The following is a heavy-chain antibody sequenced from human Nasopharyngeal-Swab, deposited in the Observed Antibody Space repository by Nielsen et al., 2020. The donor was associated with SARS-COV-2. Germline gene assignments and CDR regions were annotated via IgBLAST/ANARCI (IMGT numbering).Heavy chain of an antibody. J-gene: IGHJ4*02. CDR3: ARDPGPYYFDY. Sequence: SQTLSLTCDISGDSVTASSAGWNWIRQSPARGLEWLGRTYYRSKWYNDYAVSLRGRITITPDTSKNQFSLHLNSVTPEDTAVYYCARDPGPYYFDYWGQGTLVTVSS. CDR1: GDSVTASSAG. V-gene: IGHV6-1*01. CDR2: TYYRSKWYN.